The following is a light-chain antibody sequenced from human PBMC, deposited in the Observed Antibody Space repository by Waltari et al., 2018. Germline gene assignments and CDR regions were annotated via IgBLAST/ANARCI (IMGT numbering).Light chain of an antibody. CDR2: AAS. Sequence: EIVLTQSPGTLSLSPGERATLSCRASQTYSSTHLAWYQLSPGQAPRLLMYAASTRPPGIPDRFSGSGSGTGFTLTISRLEPEDSAVFYCHQYGSPPGTFGQGTKVEIK. CDR3: HQYGSPPGT. V-gene: IGKV3-20*01. J-gene: IGKJ1*01. CDR1: QTYSSTH.